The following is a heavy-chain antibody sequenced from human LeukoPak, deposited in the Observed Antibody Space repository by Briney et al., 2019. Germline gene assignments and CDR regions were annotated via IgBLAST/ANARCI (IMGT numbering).Heavy chain of an antibody. Sequence: ASVKVSCKASGYTFTGYYMHWVRQAPGQGLEWMGRINPNSGGTNYAQKFQGRVTMTRDTSISTAYMELNTLRSDDTAVYHCARVGYYDSSGYYDYWGQGTLVTVSS. D-gene: IGHD3-22*01. CDR3: ARVGYYDSSGYYDY. CDR1: GYTFTGYY. J-gene: IGHJ4*02. V-gene: IGHV1-2*06. CDR2: INPNSGGT.